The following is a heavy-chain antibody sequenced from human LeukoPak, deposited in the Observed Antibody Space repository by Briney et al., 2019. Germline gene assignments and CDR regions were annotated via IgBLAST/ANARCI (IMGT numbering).Heavy chain of an antibody. CDR3: ARLPEWDGMDV. CDR1: GDSITNYY. Sequence: PSETLSLTCSVSGDSITNYYWNWVRQPPGKGLEWIGYIHYTGKNYYNPSLKSRITMSVDTSKSQFSLKLSSVTTADTAVYYCARLPEWDGMDVWGQGTTVTVSS. J-gene: IGHJ6*02. CDR2: IHYTGKN. D-gene: IGHD1-26*01. V-gene: IGHV4-59*01.